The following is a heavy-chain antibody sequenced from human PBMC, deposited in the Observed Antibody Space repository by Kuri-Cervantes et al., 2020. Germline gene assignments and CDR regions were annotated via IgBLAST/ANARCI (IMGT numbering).Heavy chain of an antibody. V-gene: IGHV3-43D*04. CDR1: GFTFDDYA. CDR3: ARDYDPMILWFGESYYYYGMDV. CDR2: ISWDGGST. D-gene: IGHD3-10*01. J-gene: IGHJ6*02. Sequence: GESLKISCAASGFTFDDYAMHWVRQAPGKGLEWVSLISWDGGSTYYADSVKGRFTISRDNSKNSLYLQMNSLRAEDTAVYYCARDYDPMILWFGESYYYYGMDVWGQGTTVTVSS.